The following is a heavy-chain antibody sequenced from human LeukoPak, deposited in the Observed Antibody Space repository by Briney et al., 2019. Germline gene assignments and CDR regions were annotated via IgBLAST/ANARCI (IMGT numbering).Heavy chain of an antibody. Sequence: ASVKVSCKASGYTFTSYYMHWVRQAPGQGLEWMGCISPNSGGTHYAQKFQGRVTMTRDTSISTAYMELSRLRSDDTAVYFCARLPYDEPDYWGQGTLVTVSS. J-gene: IGHJ4*02. CDR3: ARLPYDEPDY. D-gene: IGHD3-3*01. CDR2: ISPNSGGT. CDR1: GYTFTSYY. V-gene: IGHV1-2*02.